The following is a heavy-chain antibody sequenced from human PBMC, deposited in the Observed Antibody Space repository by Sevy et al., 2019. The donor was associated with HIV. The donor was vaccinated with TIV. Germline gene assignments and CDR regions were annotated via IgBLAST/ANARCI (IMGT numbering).Heavy chain of an antibody. Sequence: SETLSLTCTVSGGSISSSSYYWGWIHQPPGKGLEWIGSIYYSGSTYYNPSLKSRVTISVDTSKNQFSLKLSSVTAADTAVYYCARQRGSSWYVAFDIWGQGTMVTVSS. CDR2: IYYSGST. CDR3: ARQRGSSWYVAFDI. J-gene: IGHJ3*02. V-gene: IGHV4-39*01. D-gene: IGHD6-13*01. CDR1: GGSISSSSYY.